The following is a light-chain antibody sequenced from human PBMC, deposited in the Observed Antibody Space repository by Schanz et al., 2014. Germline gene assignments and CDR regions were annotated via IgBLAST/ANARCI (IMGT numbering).Light chain of an antibody. J-gene: IGKJ4*01. Sequence: DIQMTQSPSTLSASVGDRVTLTCRASQSFTTWLAWYQQKPGKAPKLLIYKASSLQSGVPSRFSGSASGTDFTLTISSLQPEDFATYYCLQSYSTPAPAFGGGTKVEI. CDR2: KAS. CDR1: QSFTTW. CDR3: LQSYSTPAPA. V-gene: IGKV1-5*03.